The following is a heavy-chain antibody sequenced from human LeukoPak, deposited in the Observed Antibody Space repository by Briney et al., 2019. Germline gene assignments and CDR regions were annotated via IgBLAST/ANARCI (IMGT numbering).Heavy chain of an antibody. Sequence: SETLSLTCTVSGGSISSGSYYWSWIRQPAGKGLEWIGRIYTSGSTNYNPSLKSRVTISIDTSKNKSSLKLSSVTAADTAVYYCARERDGYNSLRYFDYWGQGTLVTVSS. J-gene: IGHJ4*02. CDR2: IYTSGST. V-gene: IGHV4-61*02. CDR1: GGSISSGSYY. CDR3: ARERDGYNSLRYFDY. D-gene: IGHD5-24*01.